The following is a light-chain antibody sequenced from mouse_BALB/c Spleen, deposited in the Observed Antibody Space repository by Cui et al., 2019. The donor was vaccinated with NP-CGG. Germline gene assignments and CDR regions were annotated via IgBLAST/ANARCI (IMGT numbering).Light chain of an antibody. CDR1: IGAVTTRNY. J-gene: IGLJ1*01. CDR2: GTN. CDR3: ALWYSNHWV. V-gene: IGLV1*01. Sequence: QAVVTQDSALTTSPGETVTLTCRSSIGAVTTRNYANWVQEKPDHLFTGLIGGTNNRAPGVPARFSGSLIGDKAALTITGAQTEDEAIYFCALWYSNHWVFGGGTKLTVL.